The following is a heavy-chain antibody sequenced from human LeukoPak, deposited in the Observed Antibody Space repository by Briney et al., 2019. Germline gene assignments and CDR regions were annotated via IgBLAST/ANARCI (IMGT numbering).Heavy chain of an antibody. V-gene: IGHV4-39*01. CDR3: ARRALAVAGTPNYYYYMDV. CDR1: GGSISSSSYY. J-gene: IGHJ6*03. Sequence: SETLSLTCTVSGGSISSSSYYWGWIRQPSGKGLEWIGSIYYSGSTYYNPSLKSRVTISVDTSKNQFSLKLSSVTAADTAVYYCARRALAVAGTPNYYYYMDVWGKGTTVTVSS. D-gene: IGHD6-19*01. CDR2: IYYSGST.